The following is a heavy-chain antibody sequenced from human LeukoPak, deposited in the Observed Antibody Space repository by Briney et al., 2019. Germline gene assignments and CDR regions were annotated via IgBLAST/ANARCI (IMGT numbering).Heavy chain of an antibody. D-gene: IGHD5-24*01. J-gene: IGHJ4*02. Sequence: PGGSLRLSCAASGFTFSSYWMSWVRQAPGKGLEWVANIKQDGSEKYYVDSVKGRFTISRDNAKSSLYLQMNSLRAEDTAVYYCARVERWLQSYFDYWGQGTLVTVSS. CDR3: ARVERWLQSYFDY. V-gene: IGHV3-7*01. CDR1: GFTFSSYW. CDR2: IKQDGSEK.